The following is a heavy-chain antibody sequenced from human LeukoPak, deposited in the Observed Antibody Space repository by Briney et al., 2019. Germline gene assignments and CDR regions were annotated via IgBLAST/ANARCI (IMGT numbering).Heavy chain of an antibody. Sequence: SVKVSCTTSGGTFSSYAISWVRQAPGQGLGWMGGVILIFGTANYAQKFQGTVTITADESTSTAYTELSSLRSEDTAVYYCARSVLRYFDWLHPNCFVPWGQGTLVSVSS. D-gene: IGHD3-9*01. CDR1: GGTFSSYA. CDR3: ARSVLRYFDWLHPNCFVP. CDR2: VILIFGTA. V-gene: IGHV1-69*13. J-gene: IGHJ5*02.